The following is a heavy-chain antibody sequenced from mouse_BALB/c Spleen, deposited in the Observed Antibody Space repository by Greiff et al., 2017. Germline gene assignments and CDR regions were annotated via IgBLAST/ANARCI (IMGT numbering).Heavy chain of an antibody. J-gene: IGHJ4*01. D-gene: IGHD4-1*01. Sequence: EVKLVESGGDLVKPGGSLKLSCAASGFTFSSYGMSWVRQTPDKRLEWVATISSGGSYTYYPDSVKGRFTISRDNAKNTLYLQMSSLKSEDTAMYYCARLSGSYYAMDYWGQGTSVTVSS. CDR1: GFTFSSYG. CDR2: ISSGGSYT. V-gene: IGHV5-6*01. CDR3: ARLSGSYYAMDY.